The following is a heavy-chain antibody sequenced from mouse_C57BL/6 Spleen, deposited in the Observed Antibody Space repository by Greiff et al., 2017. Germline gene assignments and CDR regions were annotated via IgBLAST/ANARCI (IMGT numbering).Heavy chain of an antibody. CDR1: GYSFTGYY. Sequence: EVMLVESGPELVKPGASVKISCKASGYSFTGYYMNWVKQSPEKSLEWIGEINPSTGGTTYNQKFKAKATLTVDKSSSTAYMQLKSLTSEDSAVYYCAKSNYDGSSIRYFDVWGTGTTVTVSS. V-gene: IGHV1-42*01. J-gene: IGHJ1*03. CDR2: INPSTGGT. D-gene: IGHD1-1*01. CDR3: AKSNYDGSSIRYFDV.